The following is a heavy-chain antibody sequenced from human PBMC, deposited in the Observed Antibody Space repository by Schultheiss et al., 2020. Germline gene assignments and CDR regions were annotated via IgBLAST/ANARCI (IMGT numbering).Heavy chain of an antibody. CDR3: ARHYCSGGSCYYYAMDV. CDR1: GFTFSSYW. J-gene: IGHJ6*02. D-gene: IGHD2-15*01. V-gene: IGHV3-7*05. CDR2: IKQDGSEK. Sequence: GGSLRLSCAASGFTFSSYWMSWVRQAPGKGLEWVANIKQDGSEKYYVDSVKGRFTISRDNAKNSLYLQMNSLRAEDTAVYYCARHYCSGGSCYYYAMDVWGQGTTVTVSS.